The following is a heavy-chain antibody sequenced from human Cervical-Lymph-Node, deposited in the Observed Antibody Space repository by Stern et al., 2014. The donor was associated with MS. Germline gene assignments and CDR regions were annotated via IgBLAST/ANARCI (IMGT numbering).Heavy chain of an antibody. CDR1: GYTFRDYY. D-gene: IGHD4-17*01. CDR3: ARDRYGDPFDY. CDR2: IHPNSGST. V-gene: IGHV1-2*02. J-gene: IGHJ4*02. Sequence: VQLVQSGAELKKPGASMKVSCKTSGYTFRDYYIQWVRQAPGQGLEYMGVIHPNSGSTNYAQKFRGRVTMTSDTSINTAYLELNGLQSDDTSIYYCARDRYGDPFDYWGQGTLVTVSS.